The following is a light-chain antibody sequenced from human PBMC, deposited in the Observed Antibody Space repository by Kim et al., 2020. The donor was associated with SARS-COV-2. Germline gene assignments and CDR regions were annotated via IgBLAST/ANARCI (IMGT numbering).Light chain of an antibody. CDR3: QQSYSTPYT. Sequence: ASVGDRVTSACRASQRISSYLNWYQQKPGKAPKLLIYAASSLQSGVPSRFSGSGSGTDFTLTISSLQPEDFATYYCQQSYSTPYTFGQGTKLEI. J-gene: IGKJ2*01. V-gene: IGKV1-39*01. CDR1: QRISSY. CDR2: AAS.